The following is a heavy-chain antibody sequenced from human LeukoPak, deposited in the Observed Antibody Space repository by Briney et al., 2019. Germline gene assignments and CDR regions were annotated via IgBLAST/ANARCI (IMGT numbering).Heavy chain of an antibody. D-gene: IGHD5-12*01. CDR3: AKEGYPADDY. Sequence: GGSLRLSCVGSGFTFSNYAMTWVRQAPGEGLEWVSGISSSGGTTYYADSVKGRFTISRDNSKNTLYLQINSLRAEDTAVYYCAKEGYPADDYWGQGTLVTVSS. V-gene: IGHV3-23*01. J-gene: IGHJ4*02. CDR2: ISSSGGTT. CDR1: GFTFSNYA.